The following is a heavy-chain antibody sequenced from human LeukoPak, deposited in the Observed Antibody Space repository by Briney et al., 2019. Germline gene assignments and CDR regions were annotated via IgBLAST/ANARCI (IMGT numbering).Heavy chain of an antibody. CDR3: AKAYCGSTVCYGGGKIDY. D-gene: IGHD2-2*01. J-gene: IGHJ4*02. Sequence: PGGSLRLSCAASGFTFSSYGMHWVRQPPGKGLEWVALIQYDGSNKYYADSVKGRFTISRDNSKNTLYLEMNSLRAEDTAVYYCAKAYCGSTVCYGGGKIDYWGQGTLVTVSS. V-gene: IGHV3-30*02. CDR2: IQYDGSNK. CDR1: GFTFSSYG.